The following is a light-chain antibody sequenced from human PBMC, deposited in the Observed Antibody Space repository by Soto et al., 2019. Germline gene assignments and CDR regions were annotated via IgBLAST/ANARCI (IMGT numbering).Light chain of an antibody. V-gene: IGKV3-15*01. J-gene: IGKJ2*01. Sequence: EIVMTQSPATLSVSPGERATLSCRASQTISSNLAWYQQKPGQAPRLLIHGASTRAAGVPARFSGSGSGTDFTLNITSLQSEDFAVYYCQQYHKWPPQYTFGQGTQLQIK. CDR3: QQYHKWPPQYT. CDR2: GAS. CDR1: QTISSN.